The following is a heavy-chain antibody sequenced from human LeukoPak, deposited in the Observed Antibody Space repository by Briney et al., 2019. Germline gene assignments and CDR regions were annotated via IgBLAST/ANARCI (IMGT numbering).Heavy chain of an antibody. D-gene: IGHD6-13*01. J-gene: IGHJ4*02. CDR2: IKPDGSEK. Sequence: PGGSLRLSCAASGFTFSVHWMSWVRQAPGKGLEWVANIKPDGSEKNYVDSVKGRFTISRDNSKNTLYLQMNSLRAEDTAVYYCAREGLAAAGSLDYWGQGTLVTVSS. CDR3: AREGLAAAGSLDY. V-gene: IGHV3-7*01. CDR1: GFTFSVHW.